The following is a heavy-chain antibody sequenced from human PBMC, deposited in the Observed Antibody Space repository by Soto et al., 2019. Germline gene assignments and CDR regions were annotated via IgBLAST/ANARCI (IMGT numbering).Heavy chain of an antibody. CDR3: ARHFSVDYFDY. CDR1: GDSITSNSYF. Sequence: SETLSLTYTVSGDSITSNSYFWAWIRQPPGKGLEWIGSIYYSGTTYYNPSLKSRVTISVDRSKNQFSLKLSSVTAAHTAVYYCARHFSVDYFDYWGQGALVTVSS. J-gene: IGHJ4*02. CDR2: IYYSGTT. V-gene: IGHV4-39*01.